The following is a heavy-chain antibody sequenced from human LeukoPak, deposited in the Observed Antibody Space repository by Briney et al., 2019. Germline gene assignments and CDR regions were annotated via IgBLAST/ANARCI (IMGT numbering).Heavy chain of an antibody. Sequence: SETLSLTCAVSGGSISSSNWWSWVRQPPGKGLEWIGEIYHSGSTNYNPSLKSRVTISVDKSKNQFSLKLSSVTAADTAVYYCARETSDIVVVPAAPDWGQGTLVTVSS. CDR3: ARETSDIVVVPAAPD. V-gene: IGHV4-4*02. CDR1: GGSISSSNW. CDR2: IYHSGST. J-gene: IGHJ4*02. D-gene: IGHD2-2*01.